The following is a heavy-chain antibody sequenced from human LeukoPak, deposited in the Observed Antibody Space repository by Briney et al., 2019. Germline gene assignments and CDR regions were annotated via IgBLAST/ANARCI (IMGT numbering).Heavy chain of an antibody. CDR3: AKGGNNWNLKD. Sequence: PGGSLRLSCAASGFTFSSYGMHWVRQAPGKGLEWVAVISYDGSNKYYADSVKGRFTISRDNSKNTLYLQMNSLRAEDTAVYYCAKGGNNWNLKDWGQGTLVTVSS. D-gene: IGHD1-20*01. CDR1: GFTFSSYG. V-gene: IGHV3-30*18. J-gene: IGHJ4*02. CDR2: ISYDGSNK.